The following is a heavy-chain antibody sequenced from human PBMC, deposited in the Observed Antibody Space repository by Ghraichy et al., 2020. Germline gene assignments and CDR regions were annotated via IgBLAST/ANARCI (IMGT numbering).Heavy chain of an antibody. V-gene: IGHV4-59*01. CDR3: ARSRGSSYYYGMDV. J-gene: IGHJ6*02. CDR1: GGSISSYY. CDR2: IYYSGST. Sequence: SETLSLTCTVSGGSISSYYWSWIRQPPGKGLEWIGYIYYSGSTNYSPSLKSRVTISVDTSKNQFSLKLSSVTAADTAVYYCARSRGSSYYYGMDVWGLGTTVTVSS.